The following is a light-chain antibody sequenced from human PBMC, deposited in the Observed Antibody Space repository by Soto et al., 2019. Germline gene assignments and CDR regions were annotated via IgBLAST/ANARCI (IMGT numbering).Light chain of an antibody. CDR3: QQYNSNPLT. CDR1: QSVSTW. Sequence: DIQLTQSPSTLSASVGDRVTIICRASQSVSTWLAGYQQKPGKVPKLLIYKDYSLESGVPSRFSSSRTGTEFTLTNSCLQPDNFATYYCQQYNSNPLTFGGGTKAEIK. J-gene: IGKJ4*01. CDR2: KDY. V-gene: IGKV1-5*02.